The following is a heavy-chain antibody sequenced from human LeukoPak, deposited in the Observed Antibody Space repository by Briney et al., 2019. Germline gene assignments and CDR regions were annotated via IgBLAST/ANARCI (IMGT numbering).Heavy chain of an antibody. D-gene: IGHD2-21*01. J-gene: IGHJ4*02. Sequence: GGSLRLSCAASGFTFNIYGMHWVRQAPGKGLEWVALTWFDGSHNYYADSVKGRFTISRDNAKNSLYLQMNSLRAEDTAVYYCARDYSEGPLGYFDYWGQGTLVTVSS. CDR2: TWFDGSHN. CDR3: ARDYSEGPLGYFDY. V-gene: IGHV3-33*01. CDR1: GFTFNIYG.